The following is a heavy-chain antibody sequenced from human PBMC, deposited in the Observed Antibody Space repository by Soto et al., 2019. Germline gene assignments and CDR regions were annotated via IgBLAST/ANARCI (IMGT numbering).Heavy chain of an antibody. D-gene: IGHD4-17*01. CDR1: GFTVINDN. J-gene: IGHJ5*02. V-gene: IGHV3-66*01. CDR3: ARARTSVTTSWFDP. CDR2: IFAGGNT. Sequence: EVQLVESGGGLVQPGGSLRLSCVASGFTVINDNLSWVRQAPGKGLEWVSVIFAGGNTYYADSVKGRVTISRDTSKNTVYLHMNSLRAEDTAVYYCARARTSVTTSWFDPWGQGTLVVVSS.